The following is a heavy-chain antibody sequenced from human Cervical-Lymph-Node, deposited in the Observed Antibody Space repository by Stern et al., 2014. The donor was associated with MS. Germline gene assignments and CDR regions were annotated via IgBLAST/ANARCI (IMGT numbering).Heavy chain of an antibody. CDR2: IWPDESNK. CDR1: GLTFSGHA. CDR3: ARGIEGWGSGSYYLYYFDL. V-gene: IGHV3-33*01. Sequence: QVQLVESGGGVVHPGRSLRLSCEADGLTFSGHAMNWVRQAPGKGLELVAVIWPDESNKYYADSVKGRFSISRDNSKNTVYLQMNSLRGEDTAIYYCARGIEGWGSGSYYLYYFDLWGQGALVTVSS. D-gene: IGHD3-10*01. J-gene: IGHJ4*02.